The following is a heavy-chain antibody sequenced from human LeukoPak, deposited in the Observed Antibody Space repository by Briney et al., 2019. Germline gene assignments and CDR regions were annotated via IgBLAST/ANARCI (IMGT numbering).Heavy chain of an antibody. Sequence: GGSLRLTCAASGFTFRTFSMNWVRQAPGKGLEGVAVIAHDETNRFYADSVKGRFTISRDNSMNTLYLRMNSLRPEDTAVYFCARDLLPGAPDYFDYWGQGTLVTVSS. J-gene: IGHJ4*02. CDR3: ARDLLPGAPDYFDY. CDR1: GFTFRTFS. D-gene: IGHD2-2*01. V-gene: IGHV3-30*03. CDR2: IAHDETNR.